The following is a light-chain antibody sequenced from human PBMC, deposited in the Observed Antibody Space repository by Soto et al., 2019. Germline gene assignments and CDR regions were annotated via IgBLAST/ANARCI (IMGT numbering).Light chain of an antibody. CDR1: QSVSSN. Sequence: EIVMTQSPATLSVSPGEGATLSCRASQSVSSNLAWYQQKPCQAPRLLIYGAATRATGIPARFSGSGFGTEFILTISSLQSEDFTVYYCQQYNNWPPMYSFGQGTKLEIK. V-gene: IGKV3-15*01. CDR3: QQYNNWPPMYS. CDR2: GAA. J-gene: IGKJ2*01.